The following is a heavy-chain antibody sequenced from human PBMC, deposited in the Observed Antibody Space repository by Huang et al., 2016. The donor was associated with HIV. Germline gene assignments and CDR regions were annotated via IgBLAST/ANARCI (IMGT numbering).Heavy chain of an antibody. Sequence: QVQLVQSGAEVKKPGSSVKVSCKVSGGTFNNAISWVRQAPGQGLEWMGGSIPIFGTPTYARKFQGRVTITADESTSIAYMELSSLRSEDTAVYYCARGAPDLDSHLDHWGQGTLVTVSS. J-gene: IGHJ4*02. CDR2: SIPIFGTP. CDR3: ARGAPDLDSHLDH. D-gene: IGHD3-3*01. V-gene: IGHV1-69*13. CDR1: GGTFNNA.